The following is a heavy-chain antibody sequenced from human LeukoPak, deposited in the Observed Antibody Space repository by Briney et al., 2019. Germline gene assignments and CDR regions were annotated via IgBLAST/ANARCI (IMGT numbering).Heavy chain of an antibody. CDR1: GGSFSGYY. V-gene: IGHV4-34*01. CDR2: INHSGST. CDR3: ARAAGGGSGWNFDY. D-gene: IGHD6-19*01. J-gene: IGHJ4*02. Sequence: SETLSLTCAVYGGSFSGYYWSWIRQPPGKGLEWIGEINHSGSTNYNPSLKSRVTISIDTSKNQFSLKPSSVTAADTAAYYCARAAGGGSGWNFDYWGQGTLVSVSS.